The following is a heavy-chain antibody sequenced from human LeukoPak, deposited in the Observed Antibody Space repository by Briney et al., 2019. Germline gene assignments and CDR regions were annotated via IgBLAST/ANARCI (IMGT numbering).Heavy chain of an antibody. V-gene: IGHV3-7*01. Sequence: GGSLRLSCAASGFTFSSDWMTWVRQAPGKGLEWVANKKQDGSEKYYVDSVKGRFTISRDNAKNSLYLQMNSLRAEDTAVYFCARDGLPVAMDYWGQGTLVTVSS. CDR3: ARDGLPVAMDY. J-gene: IGHJ4*02. D-gene: IGHD2-2*01. CDR2: KKQDGSEK. CDR1: GFTFSSDW.